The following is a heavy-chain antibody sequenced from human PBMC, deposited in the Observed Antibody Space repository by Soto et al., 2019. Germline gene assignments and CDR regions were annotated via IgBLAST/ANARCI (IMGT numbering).Heavy chain of an antibody. D-gene: IGHD6-6*01. CDR3: AKALVARPYDY. CDR2: ISGSGGNT. CDR1: GFTFSSYA. J-gene: IGHJ4*02. Sequence: EVQLLESGGGLVQPGGSLRLSCAASGFTFSSYAMSWVRQAPGKGLEWVSAISGSGGNTYYADSVKGRFTISRDNSKNTLYLQMNGLRDEDTAVYYCAKALVARPYDYWGQGTLVTVSS. V-gene: IGHV3-23*01.